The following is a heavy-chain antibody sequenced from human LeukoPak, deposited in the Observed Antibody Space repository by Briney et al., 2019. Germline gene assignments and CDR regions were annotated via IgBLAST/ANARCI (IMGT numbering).Heavy chain of an antibody. D-gene: IGHD6-13*01. Sequence: GGSLRLSCAASGFTFSSYSMNGVRQAPGKGLEWVSSISSSSSYIYYADSVKGRFTISRDNAKNSLYLQMNSLRAEDTAVYYCSRGSSSSWYVVDYWGQGTLVTVSS. CDR3: SRGSSSSWYVVDY. J-gene: IGHJ4*02. CDR2: ISSSSSYI. V-gene: IGHV3-21*01. CDR1: GFTFSSYS.